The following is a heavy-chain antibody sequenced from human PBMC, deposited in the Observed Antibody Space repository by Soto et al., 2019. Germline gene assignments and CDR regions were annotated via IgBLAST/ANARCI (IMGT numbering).Heavy chain of an antibody. Sequence: SETLSLTCTVSGGSISSGGYYWSWIRQHPGKGLEWIGYIYYSGSTYYNPSLKSRVTISVDTSKNQFSLKLSSVTAADTAVYYCARDRFRYCSSTSCTHDYGMDVWGQGTTVTVSS. D-gene: IGHD2-2*01. CDR3: ARDRFRYCSSTSCTHDYGMDV. J-gene: IGHJ6*02. V-gene: IGHV4-31*03. CDR1: GGSISSGGYY. CDR2: IYYSGST.